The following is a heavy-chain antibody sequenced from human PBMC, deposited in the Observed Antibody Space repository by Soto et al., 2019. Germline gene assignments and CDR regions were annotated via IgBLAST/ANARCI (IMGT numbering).Heavy chain of an antibody. D-gene: IGHD3-10*01. CDR3: ARDRSYGSGRDNPPFGY. J-gene: IGHJ4*02. V-gene: IGHV3-33*01. CDR1: GFTFNNYG. Sequence: QVQLVESGGGVVQPGRSLRLSCAASGFTFNNYGMHWVRQAPGKGLEWVTVIWYDGSNKYYADSVKGRFTISRDNSKNTLYLQMNSLRTDDTAVYYCARDRSYGSGRDNPPFGYWGQGTLVTVSS. CDR2: IWYDGSNK.